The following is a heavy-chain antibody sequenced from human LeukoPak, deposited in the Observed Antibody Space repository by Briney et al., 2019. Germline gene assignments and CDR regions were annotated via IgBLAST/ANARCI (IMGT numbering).Heavy chain of an antibody. CDR2: IYYSGST. Sequence: SETLSLTCTVSGGSISSYYWSWIRQPPGKGLEWTGYIYYSGSTNYNPSLKSRVTISVDTSKNQFSLKLSSVTAADTAVYYCASGIDYYDSSGYYGVIDYWGQGTLVTVSS. V-gene: IGHV4-59*01. CDR1: GGSISSYY. J-gene: IGHJ4*02. D-gene: IGHD3-22*01. CDR3: ASGIDYYDSSGYYGVIDY.